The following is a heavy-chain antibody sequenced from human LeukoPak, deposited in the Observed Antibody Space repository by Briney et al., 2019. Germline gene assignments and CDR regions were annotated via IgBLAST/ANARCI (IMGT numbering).Heavy chain of an antibody. CDR1: GGSFSGYY. CDR2: INHSGST. CDR3: ARGRGGYYDSSGYYLDY. V-gene: IGHV4-34*01. Sequence: SETLSLTCAVYGGSFSGYYWSWIRQPPGKGLEWIGEINHSGSTNDNPSLKSRVTISVDTSKNQFSLKLSSVTAADTAVYYCARGRGGYYDSSGYYLDYWGQGTLVTVSS. D-gene: IGHD3-22*01. J-gene: IGHJ4*02.